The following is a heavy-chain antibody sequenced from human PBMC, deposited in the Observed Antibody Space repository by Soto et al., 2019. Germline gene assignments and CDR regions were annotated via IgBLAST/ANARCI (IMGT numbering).Heavy chain of an antibody. Sequence: GGSLRLSCVASGFSLANYPMNWVRQTPGKGLEWISYSSPRGDTIYYADSVKGRFTISRDNARNSLSLHMSSLRDEDSALYYCAKGPHTNVGWPYYFESWGQGVPVTVS. V-gene: IGHV3-48*02. CDR1: GFSLANYP. CDR2: SSPRGDTI. CDR3: AKGPHTNVGWPYYFES. J-gene: IGHJ4*02. D-gene: IGHD6-19*01.